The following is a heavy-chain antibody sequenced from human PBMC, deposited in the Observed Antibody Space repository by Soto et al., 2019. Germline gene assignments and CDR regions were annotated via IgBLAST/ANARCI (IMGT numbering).Heavy chain of an antibody. J-gene: IGHJ6*02. CDR1: GGSISSGGYY. V-gene: IGHV4-31*03. CDR2: IYYSGST. Sequence: SETLSLTCTVSGGSISSGGYYWSWIRQHPGKGLEWIGYIYYSGSTYYNPSLKSRVTISVDTSKNQFSLKLSSVTAADTAVYYCARGSNYYGSGISRYGMDVWGQGTTVTVSS. D-gene: IGHD3-10*01. CDR3: ARGSNYYGSGISRYGMDV.